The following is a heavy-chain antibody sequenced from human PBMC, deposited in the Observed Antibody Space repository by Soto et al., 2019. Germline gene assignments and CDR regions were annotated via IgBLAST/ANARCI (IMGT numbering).Heavy chain of an antibody. Sequence: PSETLSLTCTVSGGSISSYYWSWIRQPPGKGLEWIGYIYYSGSTNYNPSLKSRVTISVDTSKNQFSLKLSSVTTADTAVYYCARGHSSGCIDAFDVWGQGTMVTVSS. V-gene: IGHV4-59*01. D-gene: IGHD6-19*01. J-gene: IGHJ3*01. CDR3: ARGHSSGCIDAFDV. CDR1: GGSISSYY. CDR2: IYYSGST.